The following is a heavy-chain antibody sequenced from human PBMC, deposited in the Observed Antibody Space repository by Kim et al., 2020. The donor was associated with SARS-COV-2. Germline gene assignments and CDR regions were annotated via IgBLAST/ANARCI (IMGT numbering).Heavy chain of an antibody. J-gene: IGHJ4*02. CDR3: ARDPRYVSSGSYSGAYSWKNPFDD. Sequence: GGSLRLSCVASGFSFNGYALHWVRQTPDKGLEWVAVISHDASTEYYADSVKGRFTISRDQSKNILYLQMSSLRPNDTAVYDCARDPRYVSSGSYSGAYSWKNPFDDWGQGTLVTVSS. CDR1: GFSFNGYA. CDR2: ISHDASTE. V-gene: IGHV3-30-3*01. D-gene: IGHD6-19*01.